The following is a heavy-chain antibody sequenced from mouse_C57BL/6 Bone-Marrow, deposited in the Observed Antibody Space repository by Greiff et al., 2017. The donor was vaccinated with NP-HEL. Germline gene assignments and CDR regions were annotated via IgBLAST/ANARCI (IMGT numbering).Heavy chain of an antibody. CDR3: AKIPNCAWYFDV. D-gene: IGHD4-1*01. V-gene: IGHV2-5*01. Sequence: QVQLKESGPGLVQPSQSLSITCTVSGFSLTSYGVHWVRQSPGKGLEWLGVIWSGGSTDYNAAFMSRLSITKDNSKSQVFFKMNSLQADDTAIYYWAKIPNCAWYFDVWGTGTTVTVSS. J-gene: IGHJ1*03. CDR1: GFSLTSYG. CDR2: IWSGGST.